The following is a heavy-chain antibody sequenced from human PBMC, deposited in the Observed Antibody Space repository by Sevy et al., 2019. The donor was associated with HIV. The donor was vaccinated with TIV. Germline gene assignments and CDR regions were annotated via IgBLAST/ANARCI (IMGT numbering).Heavy chain of an antibody. V-gene: IGHV3-23*01. D-gene: IGHD6-13*01. CDR2: ISGSGGST. CDR3: AKDSSPAAGGEPYYYYGMDV. Sequence: GGSLRLSCAASGFTFSSYAMSWVRQAPGKGLEWVSAISGSGGSTYYADSVKGRFTISRDNSKNTLYLQKNSLRAEDTAVYYCAKDSSPAAGGEPYYYYGMDVWGQGTTVTVSS. CDR1: GFTFSSYA. J-gene: IGHJ6*02.